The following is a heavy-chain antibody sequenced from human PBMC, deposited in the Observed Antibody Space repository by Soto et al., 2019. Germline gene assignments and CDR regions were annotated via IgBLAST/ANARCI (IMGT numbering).Heavy chain of an antibody. CDR1: GYTFTSYA. CDR2: INPSGGST. CDR3: ARGLTAARQWLDYYYYYYMDV. J-gene: IGHJ6*03. Sequence: ASVKVSCKASGYTFTSYAMHWVRQAPGQGLEWMGIINPSGGSTSYAQKFQGRVTMTRDTSTSTVYMELSSLRSEDTAVYYCARGLTAARQWLDYYYYYYMDVWGKGTTVTVSS. V-gene: IGHV1-46*03. D-gene: IGHD6-6*01.